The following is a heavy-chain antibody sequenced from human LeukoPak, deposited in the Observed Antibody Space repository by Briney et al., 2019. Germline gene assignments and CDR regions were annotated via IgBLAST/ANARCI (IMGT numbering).Heavy chain of an antibody. CDR1: GFTFSTYS. Sequence: GGSLRLSCAASGFTFSTYSMNWVRQAPGKGREWVSSISSGSIHIYYADSVQGRFTISRDNAKNTLYLQMNSLRAEDTAVYYCARAGCTYYDILTGYCSDNWFDPWGQGTLVTVSS. CDR2: ISSGSIHI. J-gene: IGHJ5*02. V-gene: IGHV3-21*01. D-gene: IGHD3-9*01. CDR3: ARAGCTYYDILTGYCSDNWFDP.